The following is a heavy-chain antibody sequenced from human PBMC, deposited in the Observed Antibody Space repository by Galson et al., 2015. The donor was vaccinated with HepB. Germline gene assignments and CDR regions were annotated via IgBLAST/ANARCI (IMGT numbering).Heavy chain of an antibody. Sequence: SLRLSCAASGFTFNNYTINWVRQAPGKGLEWVSSITSNNNFIYYADSMKGRVTVSRDNAKKSLYLQMNSLRAEDTAVYYCARGSGYSSGPFDHWGQGTLVAVSS. J-gene: IGHJ4*02. V-gene: IGHV3-21*01. CDR2: ITSNNNFI. CDR3: ARGSGYSSGPFDH. D-gene: IGHD5-18*01. CDR1: GFTFNNYT.